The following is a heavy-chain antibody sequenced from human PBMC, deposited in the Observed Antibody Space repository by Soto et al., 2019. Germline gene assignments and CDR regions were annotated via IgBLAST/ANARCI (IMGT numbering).Heavy chain of an antibody. CDR1: GGTFSSYT. Sequence: QVQLVQSGAEVKKPGSSVKVSCKASGGTFSSYTISWVRQAPGQGLEWMGRIIPILGIANYAQKFQGRVTITADKSTSTADMELSSLRSEDTAVYYCVTHYYDSSGYVVDIWGQGTMVTVSS. V-gene: IGHV1-69*02. J-gene: IGHJ3*02. CDR2: IIPILGIA. CDR3: VTHYYDSSGYVVDI. D-gene: IGHD3-22*01.